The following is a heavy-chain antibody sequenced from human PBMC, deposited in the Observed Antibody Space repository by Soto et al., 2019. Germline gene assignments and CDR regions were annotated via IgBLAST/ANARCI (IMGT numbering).Heavy chain of an antibody. CDR3: IAAAGTGKRGNFDY. CDR1: GGTFSSYA. D-gene: IGHD6-13*01. J-gene: IGHJ4*02. CDR2: IIPIFGTA. Sequence: QVQLVQSGAEVKKPGSSVKVSCKASGGTFSSYAISWVRQAPGQGLEWMGGIIPIFGTANYAQKFQGRVTITADKSTSTAYLELSSLRPEDTAVYYCIAAAGTGKRGNFDYWGQGTLVTVSS. V-gene: IGHV1-69*06.